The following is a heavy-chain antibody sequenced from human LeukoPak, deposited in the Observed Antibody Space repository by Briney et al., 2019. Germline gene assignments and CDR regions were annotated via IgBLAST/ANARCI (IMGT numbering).Heavy chain of an antibody. J-gene: IGHJ4*02. Sequence: GGSLRLSCEASGFTFSSYTLTWVHQAPGKGLEWVSSISSSNGYIYYADSVKGRFTISRDNAKSSLFLQMNSLRDEDTAVYYCAKPLTGGGSWPPFDSWGQGTLVTVSS. CDR1: GFTFSSYT. CDR3: AKPLTGGGSWPPFDS. CDR2: ISSSNGYI. V-gene: IGHV3-21*04. D-gene: IGHD2-15*01.